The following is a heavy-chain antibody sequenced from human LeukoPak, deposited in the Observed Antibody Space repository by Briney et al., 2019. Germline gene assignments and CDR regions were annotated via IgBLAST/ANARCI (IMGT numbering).Heavy chain of an antibody. Sequence: ASVKVSCKASGYTFTGYYMHWVRQAPGQGLEWMGWINPNTGGTHYAQKFQGRVTMTRDTSIRIAYMDLSSLKSDDTAVYYCARDFYGGNFGTLDYWGQGTLVTVSP. CDR2: INPNTGGT. J-gene: IGHJ4*02. CDR1: GYTFTGYY. CDR3: ARDFYGGNFGTLDY. D-gene: IGHD4-23*01. V-gene: IGHV1-2*02.